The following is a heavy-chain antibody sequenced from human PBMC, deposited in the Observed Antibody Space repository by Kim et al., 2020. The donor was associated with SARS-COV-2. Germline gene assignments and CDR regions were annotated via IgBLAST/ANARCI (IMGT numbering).Heavy chain of an antibody. Sequence: GGSLRLSCETSGFTFNSYAMSWVRQAPGKGPEWIAYVGRSAARTYYAASVKGRFIISRDSATNSIHLQMDSLRAEDTALYYCARDHPSEGYPLLDSWG. CDR3: ARDHPSEGYPLLDS. D-gene: IGHD6-13*01. V-gene: IGHV3-48*03. J-gene: IGHJ5*01. CDR1: GFTFNSYA. CDR2: VGRSAART.